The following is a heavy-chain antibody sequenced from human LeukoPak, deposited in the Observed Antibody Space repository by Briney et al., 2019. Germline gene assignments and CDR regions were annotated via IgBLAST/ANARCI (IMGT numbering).Heavy chain of an antibody. CDR3: VPLAQILLNSFDP. V-gene: IGHV3-7*01. CDR2: LKHDGIEK. D-gene: IGHD2/OR15-2a*01. Sequence: GGSLRLSCAASGFAFSSYWMDWVRQAPGKGPEWVANLKHDGIEKYLVDSVKGRFAISRDNAKNTLYLQMNSLRAEDTAVYYCVPLAQILLNSFDPWGQGTLVTVSS. CDR1: GFAFSSYW. J-gene: IGHJ5*02.